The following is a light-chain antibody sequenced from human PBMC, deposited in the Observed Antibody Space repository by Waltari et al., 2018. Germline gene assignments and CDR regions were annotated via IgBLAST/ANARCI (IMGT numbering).Light chain of an antibody. CDR2: WAS. V-gene: IGKV4-1*01. J-gene: IGKJ1*01. Sequence: DIVMTQSPDSLAVSLGERATVHCRSSQSLLFASNNKNYLAWYQQKQGQPPKLLIYWASTRDSGVPNRFSGSGSGTDFTLTISGLQAEDVGVYYCQQYFTTPRAFGQGTKVEIK. CDR3: QQYFTTPRA. CDR1: QSLLFASNNKNY.